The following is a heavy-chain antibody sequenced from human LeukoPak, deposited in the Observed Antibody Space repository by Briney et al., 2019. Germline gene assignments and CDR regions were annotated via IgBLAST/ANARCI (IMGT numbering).Heavy chain of an antibody. Sequence: SETLSLTCAVYGGSFSGYYWSWIRQPPGKGLEWIGDINHSGSTNYNPSLKSRVTISVDTSKNQFSLKLSSVTAADTAVYYCAREKRVYSSSWQRWFDIWGQGTMVTVSS. V-gene: IGHV4-34*01. CDR1: GGSFSGYY. D-gene: IGHD6-13*01. J-gene: IGHJ3*02. CDR2: INHSGST. CDR3: AREKRVYSSSWQRWFDI.